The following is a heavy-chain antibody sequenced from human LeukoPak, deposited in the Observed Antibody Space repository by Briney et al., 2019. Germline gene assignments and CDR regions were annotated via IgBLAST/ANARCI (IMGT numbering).Heavy chain of an antibody. J-gene: IGHJ6*03. V-gene: IGHV1-2*02. Sequence: ASVKVSCKASGYTFTGYHMHWVRQAPGQGLEWMGWINPNSGGTNYAQKFQGRVTMTRDTSISTAYMELSRLRSDDTAVYYCARAPSPLPYYYMDVWGKGTTVTVSS. CDR2: INPNSGGT. D-gene: IGHD1-14*01. CDR3: ARAPSPLPYYYMDV. CDR1: GYTFTGYH.